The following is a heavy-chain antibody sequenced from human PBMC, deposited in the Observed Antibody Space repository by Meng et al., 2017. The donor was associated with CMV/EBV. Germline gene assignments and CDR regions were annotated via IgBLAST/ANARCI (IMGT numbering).Heavy chain of an antibody. D-gene: IGHD6-19*01. J-gene: IGHJ4*02. CDR2: ISWDGGST. Sequence: GGSGGVVVRPWGSLRMSCAVSGFTFDDYSMHWVRQVPGEGLEWVSRISWDGGSTYYADSVKGRFTISRDNSKNSLYLKMNSLRTEDTALYYCAKARSGWFDYWGQGTLVTVSS. CDR3: AKARSGWFDY. CDR1: GFTFDDYS. V-gene: IGHV3-43*01.